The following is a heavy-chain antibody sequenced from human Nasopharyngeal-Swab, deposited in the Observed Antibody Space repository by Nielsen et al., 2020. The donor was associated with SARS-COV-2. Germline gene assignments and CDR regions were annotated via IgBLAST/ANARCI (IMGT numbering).Heavy chain of an antibody. V-gene: IGHV3-9*01. Sequence: GGSLRLSCAASGFTFDDYAMNWVRQAPGKGLEWVSGISWNSGSIGYADSVKGRFTISRDNAKNSLYLQMNSLRAEDTALYYCAKDMSPNTYYYYMDVWGKGTTVTVSS. CDR1: GFTFDDYA. CDR2: ISWNSGSI. CDR3: AKDMSPNTYYYYMDV. J-gene: IGHJ6*03.